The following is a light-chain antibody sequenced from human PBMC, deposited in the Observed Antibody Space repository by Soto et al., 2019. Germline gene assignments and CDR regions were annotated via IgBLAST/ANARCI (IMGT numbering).Light chain of an antibody. Sequence: DIQMPQSPSSLSASVGDIVTITCKARQELSNYLNWYPQKPGQAPMILIYDASHLETGVPSRFSGIVSGTDFTCTISRLQPEDMATYYRQQYDNRPALTFGGGPKVEIK. CDR2: DAS. CDR3: QQYDNRPALT. J-gene: IGKJ4*01. CDR1: QELSNY. V-gene: IGKV1-33*01.